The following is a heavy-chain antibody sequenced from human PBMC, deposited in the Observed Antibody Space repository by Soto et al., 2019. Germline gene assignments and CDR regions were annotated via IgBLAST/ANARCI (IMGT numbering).Heavy chain of an antibody. V-gene: IGHV4-4*02. Sequence: QVRLQESGPGLVKPSGTLSLTCAVSGGSISSSNWWTWFRQPPGKGLEWIGEIYHNGSTNYNPSLKSRVTIPLHKSKHQFSLNLSSVTAADTALYYCATGRYYGSGSNPYFFDYWGQGTLVTVSS. CDR3: ATGRYYGSGSNPYFFDY. CDR2: IYHNGST. CDR1: GGSISSSNW. D-gene: IGHD3-10*01. J-gene: IGHJ4*02.